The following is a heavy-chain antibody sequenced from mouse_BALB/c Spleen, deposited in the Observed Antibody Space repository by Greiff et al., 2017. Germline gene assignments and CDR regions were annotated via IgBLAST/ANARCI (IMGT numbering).Heavy chain of an antibody. CDR1: GFAFSSYD. D-gene: IGHD1-1*01. V-gene: IGHV5-12-1*01. J-gene: IGHJ4*01. CDR3: ARQNYDSYAMDY. CDR2: ISSGGGST. Sequence: EVQLQQSGGGLVKPGGSLKLSCAASGFAFSSYDMSWVRQTPEKRLEWVAYISSGGGSTYYPDTVKGRFTISRDNAKNTLYLQMSSLKSEDTAMYYCARQNYDSYAMDYGGQGTSVTVSS.